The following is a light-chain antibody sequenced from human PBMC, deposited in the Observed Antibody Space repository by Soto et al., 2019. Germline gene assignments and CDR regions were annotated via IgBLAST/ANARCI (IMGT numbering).Light chain of an antibody. CDR1: QSVSSNY. V-gene: IGKV3-20*01. J-gene: IGKJ1*01. CDR3: QQYGGSPPT. Sequence: EIVLTQSPGTLSSSPGERATLSCRASQSVSSNYLAWYQRKPGQAPKLLIYGASNRATDIPYRFIGSGSGTAVTLTITRLEPDDFAMYYCQQYGGSPPTFGQGTKVESK. CDR2: GAS.